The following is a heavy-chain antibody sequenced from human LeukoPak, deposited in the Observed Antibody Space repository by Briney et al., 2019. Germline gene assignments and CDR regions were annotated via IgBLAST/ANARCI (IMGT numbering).Heavy chain of an antibody. Sequence: SETLSLTCTVSVGSMSSDYWSWIRQPAGKGLEWIGRIYSSGGTNYNPSLKRRVTMSVDSSKNQFSLKLTSVTDTDTAEYYGAGVGGGAAAGRHDYWGQGTLVTVSS. CDR2: IYSSGGT. CDR3: AGVGGGAAAGRHDY. CDR1: VGSMSSDY. D-gene: IGHD6-13*01. J-gene: IGHJ4*02. V-gene: IGHV4-4*07.